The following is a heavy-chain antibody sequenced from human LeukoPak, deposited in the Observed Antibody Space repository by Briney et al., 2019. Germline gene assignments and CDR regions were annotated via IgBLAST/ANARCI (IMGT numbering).Heavy chain of an antibody. V-gene: IGHV3-7*03. CDR3: GKVITGYDVVDF. CDR2: IKRDGGQK. J-gene: IGHJ4*02. D-gene: IGHD5-12*01. CDR1: GFRFSRYA. Sequence: GGSLRLSCVGSGFRFSRYAMSWVRQAPGKGLEWVANIKRDGGQKYYMDSVEGRFTISRDNAENSLYLQMNSLRAEDTAVYCCGKVITGYDVVDFWGQGTLVTVSP.